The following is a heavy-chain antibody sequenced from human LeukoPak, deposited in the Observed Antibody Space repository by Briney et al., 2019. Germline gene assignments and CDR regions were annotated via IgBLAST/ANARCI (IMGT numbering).Heavy chain of an antibody. J-gene: IGHJ4*02. CDR3: AKGDLYVGFDY. Sequence: GGSLRLSCAASGFTFSSYAMHWVRQAPGKGLEWVAVISYDGSHKYYADSVKGRFTISRDNSKNTLYLQMNSLRAEDTAVYYCAKGDLYVGFDYWGQGTLVTVSS. D-gene: IGHD3-16*01. CDR2: ISYDGSHK. V-gene: IGHV3-30-3*01. CDR1: GFTFSSYA.